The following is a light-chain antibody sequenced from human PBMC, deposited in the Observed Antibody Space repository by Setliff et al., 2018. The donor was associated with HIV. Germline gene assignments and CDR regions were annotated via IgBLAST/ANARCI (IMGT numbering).Light chain of an antibody. CDR1: SSDIGAGYD. CDR2: DNN. CDR3: HSYDGRLDGLHV. J-gene: IGLJ1*01. Sequence: ALAQPPSVSGAPGQRVTISCTGSSSDIGAGYDVHWYQHLPGAAPKLVIFDNNNRPSGVPDRFSGSKSGTSASLAITGLQAEDEADYYCHSYDGRLDGLHVFGTGTKVTVL. V-gene: IGLV1-40*01.